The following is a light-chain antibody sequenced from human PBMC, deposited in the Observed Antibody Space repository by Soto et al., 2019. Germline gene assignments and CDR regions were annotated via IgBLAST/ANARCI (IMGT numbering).Light chain of an antibody. CDR3: QQTYSTPIT. Sequence: EVVLTQSPATLSLSPGERATLSCRASENVRTFVDWYQQKPGQAPRLLIYGASNRATGIPPRFSGSGSGTDFTLTISNLEPEDFAVYYCQQTYSTPITFGQGTRLEIK. CDR1: ENVRTF. CDR2: GAS. V-gene: IGKV3-11*01. J-gene: IGKJ5*01.